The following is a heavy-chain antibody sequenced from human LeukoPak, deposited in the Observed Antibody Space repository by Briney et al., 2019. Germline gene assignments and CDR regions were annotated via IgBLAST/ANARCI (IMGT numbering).Heavy chain of an antibody. CDR3: ARVGSFWYYYDSSGYCFDY. J-gene: IGHJ4*02. D-gene: IGHD3-22*01. CDR1: GFTFSDYY. V-gene: IGHV3-11*04. Sequence: GGSLGLSCAASGFTFSDYYMSWIRQAPGKGLEWVSYISSSGSTIYYADSVKGRFTISRDNAKNSLYLQMNSLRAEDTAVYYCARVGSFWYYYDSSGYCFDYWGQGTLVTVSS. CDR2: ISSSGSTI.